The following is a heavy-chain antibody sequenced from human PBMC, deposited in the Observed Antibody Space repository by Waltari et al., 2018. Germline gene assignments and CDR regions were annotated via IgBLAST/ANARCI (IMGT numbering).Heavy chain of an antibody. D-gene: IGHD3-9*01. CDR1: SYG. V-gene: IGHV3-30*18. J-gene: IGHJ4*02. CDR3: AKDLLGYDILTGYSSFDY. Sequence: SYGMHWVRQAPGKGLEWVAVISYDGSNKYYADSVKGRFTISRDNSKNTLYLQMNSLRAEDTAVYYCAKDLLGYDILTGYSSFDYWGQGTLVTVSS. CDR2: ISYDGSNK.